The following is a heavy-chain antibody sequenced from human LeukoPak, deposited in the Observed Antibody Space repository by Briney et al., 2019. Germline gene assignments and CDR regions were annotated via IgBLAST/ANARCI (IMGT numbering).Heavy chain of an antibody. J-gene: IGHJ4*02. D-gene: IGHD1-1*01. CDR1: GFTFSTCA. Sequence: GGSLRLSCAASGFTFSTCAMGWVRQAPGKGLGWVSAISGSGGSTYYADSVKGRFTISRDNSKNTLYLQMNSLGADDTAVYYCAKGNWRYFDYWGQGTLVTVSS. V-gene: IGHV3-23*01. CDR3: AKGNWRYFDY. CDR2: ISGSGGST.